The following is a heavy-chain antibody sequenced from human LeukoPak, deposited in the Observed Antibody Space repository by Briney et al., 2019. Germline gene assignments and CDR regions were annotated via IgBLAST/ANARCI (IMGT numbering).Heavy chain of an antibody. V-gene: IGHV4-59*01. CDR1: GGSISSYY. Sequence: SETLSLTCIVSGGSISSYYWSWIRQPPGKGLEWIGYIYYSGSTNYNPSLKSRVTISVDTSKNQFSLKLSPVTAADTAVYYCARGPYYFDYWGQGTLVTVSS. CDR2: IYYSGST. CDR3: ARGPYYFDY. J-gene: IGHJ4*02.